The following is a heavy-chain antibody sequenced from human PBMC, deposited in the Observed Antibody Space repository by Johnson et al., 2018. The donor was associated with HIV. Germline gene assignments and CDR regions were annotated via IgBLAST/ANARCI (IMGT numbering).Heavy chain of an antibody. CDR3: AKERRAPRAFDI. CDR2: ISFDGGVK. V-gene: IGHV3-30*18. Sequence: QVQLVESGGGVVQPGRSLRLSCAASGFTFSSYAMHWVRQSPGTGLEWVAVISFDGGVKYYADSVNGRFPISRDNSKSTFFLQMNSLTPEDTGVYYCAKERRAPRAFDIWGQGTMVTVSS. CDR1: GFTFSSYA. J-gene: IGHJ3*02.